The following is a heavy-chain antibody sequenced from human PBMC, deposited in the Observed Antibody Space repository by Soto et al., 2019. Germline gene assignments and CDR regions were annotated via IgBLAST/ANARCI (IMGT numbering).Heavy chain of an antibody. J-gene: IGHJ4*02. CDR2: IYYSGST. CDR1: GGPISSGGYY. V-gene: IGHV4-31*03. D-gene: IGHD3-22*01. CDR3: ARNMGYYDSSGLGLGY. Sequence: SETLSLTCTVSGGPISSGGYYWSWIRQHPGKGLEWIGYIYYSGSTYYNPSLKSRVTISVDTSKNQFSLKLSSVTAADTAVYYCARNMGYYDSSGLGLGYWGQGTLVTVSS.